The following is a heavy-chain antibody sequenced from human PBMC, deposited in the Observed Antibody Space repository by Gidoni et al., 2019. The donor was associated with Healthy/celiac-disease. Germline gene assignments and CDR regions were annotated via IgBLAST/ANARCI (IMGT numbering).Heavy chain of an antibody. D-gene: IGHD4-17*01. CDR2: IIPILGIA. CDR1: GGTFSSYA. V-gene: IGHV1-69*04. Sequence: VQLVQSGAEVQKPGSSVKVSCKASGGTFSSYAISWGRQAPGQGLEWMGRIIPILGIANYAQKFQGRVTITADKSTSTAYMELSSLRSEDTAVYYCARGQSTVTTPWYFDLWGRGTLVTVSS. J-gene: IGHJ2*01. CDR3: ARGQSTVTTPWYFDL.